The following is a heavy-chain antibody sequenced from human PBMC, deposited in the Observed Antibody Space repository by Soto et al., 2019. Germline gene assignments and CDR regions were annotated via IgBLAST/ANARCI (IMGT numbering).Heavy chain of an antibody. Sequence: EVQLVESGGGLVQPGGSLRLSCAASGFTFSSYEMNWVRQAPGKGLEWVSYISSSGSTIYYAGSVKGRFTISRDNAKNSLYLQMNSLRAEDSAVYYCARDEGSCWYFDYWGQGTLVTVSS. CDR2: ISSSGSTI. V-gene: IGHV3-48*03. D-gene: IGHD6-19*01. CDR1: GFTFSSYE. CDR3: ARDEGSCWYFDY. J-gene: IGHJ4*02.